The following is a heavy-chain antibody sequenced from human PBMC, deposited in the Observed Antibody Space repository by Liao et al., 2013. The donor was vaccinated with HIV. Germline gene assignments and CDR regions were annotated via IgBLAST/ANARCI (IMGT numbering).Heavy chain of an antibody. CDR1: GDSISAGDHY. CDR2: IYYSGST. J-gene: IGHJ5*02. V-gene: IGHV4-30-4*01. CDR3: AREKSGRWFCSASDCTLDWLDP. D-gene: IGHD2-2*01. Sequence: QVQLQESGPGLVKPSQTLSLTCTVSGDSISAGDHYWSWSRQPPGKGLEWIGYIYYSGSTYYNPSLKSRVTISVDRSKNQFSLQLTSVTAADTAMYYCAREKSGRWFCSASDCTLDWLDPWGQGTLVTVSS.